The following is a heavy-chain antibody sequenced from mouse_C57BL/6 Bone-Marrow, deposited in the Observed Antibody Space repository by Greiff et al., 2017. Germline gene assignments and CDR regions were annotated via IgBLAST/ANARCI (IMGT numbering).Heavy chain of an antibody. CDR3: ARGTTVVARYAMDY. Sequence: QVQLQQPGAELVRPGSSVKLSCKASGYTFTSYWMDWVKQRPGQGLEWIGNIYPSDSETHYNQKFKDKATLTVDKSSSTAYMQLSSLTSEVSAVYYCARGTTVVARYAMDYWGQGTSVTVSS. V-gene: IGHV1-61*01. J-gene: IGHJ4*01. CDR2: IYPSDSET. CDR1: GYTFTSYW. D-gene: IGHD1-1*01.